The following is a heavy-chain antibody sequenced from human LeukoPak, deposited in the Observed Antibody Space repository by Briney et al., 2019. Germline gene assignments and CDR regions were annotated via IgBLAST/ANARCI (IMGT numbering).Heavy chain of an antibody. CDR3: AREGGYDSSGYYGDY. J-gene: IGHJ4*02. V-gene: IGHV1-2*02. CDR1: GYTFTGYY. D-gene: IGHD3-22*01. Sequence: ASVKVSCKASGYTFTGYYMHWVRQAPGQGLEWMGWINPNSGGTNYAQKFQGRVTMTRDTSISTAYVELSRLRSDDTAVYYCAREGGYDSSGYYGDYWGQGTLVTVSS. CDR2: INPNSGGT.